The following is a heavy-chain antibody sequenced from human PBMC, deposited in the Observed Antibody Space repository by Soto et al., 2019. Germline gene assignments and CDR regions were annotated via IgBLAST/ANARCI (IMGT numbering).Heavy chain of an antibody. CDR1: GGTFSSYA. V-gene: IGHV1-69*12. CDR3: ARSGARPGDYYYGMDV. CDR2: FIPIFGTA. J-gene: IGHJ6*02. Sequence: QVQLVQSGAEVKKPGSSVKVSCKASGGTFSSYAISWVRQAPGQGLEWMGGFIPIFGTANYAQKFQGRVTITAXXXTXXAYMELSSLRSEDTAVYYCARSGARPGDYYYGMDVWGQGTTVTVSS. D-gene: IGHD3-10*01.